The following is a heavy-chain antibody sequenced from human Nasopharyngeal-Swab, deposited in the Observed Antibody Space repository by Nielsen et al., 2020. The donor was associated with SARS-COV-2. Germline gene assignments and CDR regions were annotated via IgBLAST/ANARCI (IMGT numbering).Heavy chain of an antibody. V-gene: IGHV4-34*01. CDR2: VDHTGRT. D-gene: IGHD2-2*01. J-gene: IGHJ6*02. CDR3: ARGGYQLLLRSYYYGMDV. CDR1: VGSFSAYY. Sequence: GSLRLSCAVHVGSFSAYYWSWVRQPTGKGLEWIGEVDHTGRTNNNPSLQSRVTMSVDTSKNQFSLTLSSVTAADTAVYYCARGGYQLLLRSYYYGMDVWSQGTTVTVSS.